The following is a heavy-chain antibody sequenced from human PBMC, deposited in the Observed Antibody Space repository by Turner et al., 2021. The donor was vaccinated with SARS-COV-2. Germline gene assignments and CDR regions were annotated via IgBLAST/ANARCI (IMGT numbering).Heavy chain of an antibody. CDR2: ISNDGRNT. CDR1: GLYFSAYG. D-gene: IGHD3-10*01. Sequence: VQLVESGGGVVQPGRSLRLSCAASGLYFSAYGLHWVRQAPGKGLEWVACISNDGRNTDDAESVKGRFTVARDNSEKTLFLQMNSLRGEDTAVYVCAKDGGANYYASGTYLPKFYYYGLDAWGQGTTVTVSS. CDR3: AKDGGANYYASGTYLPKFYYYGLDA. J-gene: IGHJ6*02. V-gene: IGHV3-30*18.